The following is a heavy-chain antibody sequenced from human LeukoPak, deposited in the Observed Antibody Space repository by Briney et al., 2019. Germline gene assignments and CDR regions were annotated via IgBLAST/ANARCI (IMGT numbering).Heavy chain of an antibody. CDR3: ARVGYSSSWYSPYYFDY. V-gene: IGHV3-48*01. D-gene: IGHD6-13*01. CDR2: IDSSSGTI. CDR1: GFSFSPYS. J-gene: IGHJ4*02. Sequence: GGSLRLSCAGSGFSFSPYSMNWLRQAPGKGLEWVSYIDSSSGTIYYADSVRGRFTISGDNAKNSLYLQMNSLRAEDTAVYYCARVGYSSSWYSPYYFDYWGQGTLVTVSS.